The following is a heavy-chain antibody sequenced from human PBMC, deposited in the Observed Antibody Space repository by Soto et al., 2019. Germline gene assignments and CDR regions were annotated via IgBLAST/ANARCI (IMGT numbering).Heavy chain of an antibody. CDR2: VISASGSV. CDR1: GRIFSSFT. CDR3: SKVGSRYGYNYVLDQ. J-gene: IGHJ3*01. Sequence: QVQVVQSGAEVKKPGSSVKISCKASGRIFSSFTTSWVRQVPGQGLEWMGGVISASGSVTYAPQFQCRVTITSVTSAGIGYLELTSLTSEDTANYYCSKVGSRYGYNYVLDQWGPGTMVTVSS. D-gene: IGHD5-18*01. V-gene: IGHV1-69*06.